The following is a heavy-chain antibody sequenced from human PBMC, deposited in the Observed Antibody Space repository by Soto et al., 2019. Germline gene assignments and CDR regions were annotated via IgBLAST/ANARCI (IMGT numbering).Heavy chain of an antibody. CDR1: GFTFSSYA. CDR2: LYGSGRRI. V-gene: IGHV3-23*01. CDR3: AKDAVAGDGVWLAHA. J-gene: IGHJ5*01. D-gene: IGHD4-17*01. Sequence: EVQLLESGGGLVQPGGSLRLSCAASGFTFSSYAMIWIRQVPGKGLEWVSGLYGSGRRIHYADSVKGRFTISRDNSAYTVYMQMNNLRVDDTAVYYCAKDAVAGDGVWLAHAWGRGTAVTVSS.